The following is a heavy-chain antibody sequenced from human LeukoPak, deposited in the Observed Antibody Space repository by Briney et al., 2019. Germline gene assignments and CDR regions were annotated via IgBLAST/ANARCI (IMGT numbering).Heavy chain of an antibody. CDR2: ISSSRSDI. V-gene: IGHV3-21*01. CDR3: ARDSRSPGDY. Sequence: GGSLRLSCGASGFTFSDYNMNWVRQAPGKGLEWVASISSSRSDIYYADSVKGRFTVSRNNAKKSLYLQMNSLRAEDTAVYYCARDSRSPGDYWGQGTLVTVSS. J-gene: IGHJ4*02. CDR1: GFTFSDYN. D-gene: IGHD2-15*01.